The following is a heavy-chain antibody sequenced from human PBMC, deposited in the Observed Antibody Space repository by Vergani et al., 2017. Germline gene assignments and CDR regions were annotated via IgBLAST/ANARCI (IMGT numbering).Heavy chain of an antibody. V-gene: IGHV1-46*03. CDR1: GYIFSNYY. CDR2: INPSGGHT. D-gene: IGHD3-9*01. CDR3: ARGDYGILTGYRY. J-gene: IGHJ4*02. Sequence: QVQVVQSGAEVKKSGASVKVSCKTSGYIFSNYYMHWVRQAPGQGLEWMGIINPSGGHTNYAQKFQGRVTMTRDTSTSTVYMELSSLRSEDTAIYHCARGDYGILTGYRYWGQGTLVTVSA.